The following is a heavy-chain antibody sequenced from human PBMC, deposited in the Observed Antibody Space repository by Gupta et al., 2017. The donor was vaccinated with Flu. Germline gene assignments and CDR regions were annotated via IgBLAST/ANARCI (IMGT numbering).Heavy chain of an antibody. CDR3: ARVFPDILTGYFDY. J-gene: IGHJ4*02. CDR2: IYTSGST. D-gene: IGHD3-9*01. CDR1: GGSISSYY. Sequence: QVQLQESGPGLVKPSETLSLTCTVSGGSISSYYWSWIRQPAGKGLEWIGRIYTSGSTNYNPSLKSRVTMSVDTSKNQFSQKLSSVTAADTAVYYCARVFPDILTGYFDYWGQGTLVTVSS. V-gene: IGHV4-4*07.